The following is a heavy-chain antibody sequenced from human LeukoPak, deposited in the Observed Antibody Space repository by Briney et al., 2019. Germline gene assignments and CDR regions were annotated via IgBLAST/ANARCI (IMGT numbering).Heavy chain of an antibody. CDR1: GGSISSSSYY. D-gene: IGHD4-17*01. CDR2: IYYSGST. CDR3: ARPNDYGDLVDY. J-gene: IGHJ4*02. Sequence: SETLSLTCTVSGGSISSSSYYWGWIRQPPGKGLEWIGSIYYSGSTYYNPSLKSRVTISVDTSKNQFSLKLSSVTAADTAVCYCARPNDYGDLVDYWGQGTLVTVSS. V-gene: IGHV4-39*01.